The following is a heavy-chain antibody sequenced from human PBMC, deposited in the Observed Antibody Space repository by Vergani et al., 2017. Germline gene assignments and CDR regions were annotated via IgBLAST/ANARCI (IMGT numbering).Heavy chain of an antibody. CDR1: GFTFSSYG. CDR2: IWYDGSNK. J-gene: IGHJ6*02. V-gene: IGHV3-33*01. CDR3: ARDRRNVLSEAAAMEPYYGMDV. D-gene: IGHD6-13*01. Sequence: QVQLVESGGGVVQPGRSLRLSCAASGFTFSSYGMHWVRQAPGKGLEWVAVIWYDGSNKYYADSVKGRFTSSRDNSKNTQYLQMNSLRAEDTAVYYCARDRRNVLSEAAAMEPYYGMDVWGQGTTVTVSS.